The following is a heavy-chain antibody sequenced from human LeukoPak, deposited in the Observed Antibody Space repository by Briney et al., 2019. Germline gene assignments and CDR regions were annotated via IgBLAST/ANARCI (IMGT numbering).Heavy chain of an antibody. J-gene: IGHJ4*02. Sequence: GGSLRLSCAVSGFNLNSYAMHWVRQAPGKGLEWVAVIRHDEANIFYADSVQGRFTISRDTSKKLLYLQMNSLRVEDTAVYYCAKEYTPSSPLGELDSWGQGTLVTVSS. CDR3: AKEYTPSSPLGELDS. V-gene: IGHV3-30*02. D-gene: IGHD6-6*01. CDR2: IRHDEANI. CDR1: GFNLNSYA.